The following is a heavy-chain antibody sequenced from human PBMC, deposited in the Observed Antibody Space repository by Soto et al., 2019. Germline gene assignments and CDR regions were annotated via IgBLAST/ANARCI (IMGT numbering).Heavy chain of an antibody. V-gene: IGHV1-69*13. J-gene: IGHJ3*02. CDR2: IIPIFGTA. Sequence: ASVKVSCKASGGTFSSYAISWVRQAPGQGLEWMGGIIPIFGTANYAQKFQGRVTITADESTSTAYMELSSLRSDDTAVYYCARREAVAGADGAFDIWGQGTMVTVSS. D-gene: IGHD6-19*01. CDR3: ARREAVAGADGAFDI. CDR1: GGTFSSYA.